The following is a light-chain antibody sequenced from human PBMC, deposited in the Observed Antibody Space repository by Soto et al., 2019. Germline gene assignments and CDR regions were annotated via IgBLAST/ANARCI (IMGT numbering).Light chain of an antibody. J-gene: IGLJ1*01. CDR3: SSYTRSSATLYV. CDR2: DVS. V-gene: IGLV2-14*01. Sequence: QSALTQPASVSGSPGQSITFSCTGTSSDVGGYNYVSWYQQHPGKAPKLMIYDVSNRPSGVSNRFSGSKSGNTASLTISGLQAEDEADYYCSSYTRSSATLYVFGTGTKLTVL. CDR1: SSDVGGYNY.